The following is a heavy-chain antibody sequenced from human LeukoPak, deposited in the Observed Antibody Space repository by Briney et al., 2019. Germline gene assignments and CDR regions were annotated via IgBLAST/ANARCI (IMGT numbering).Heavy chain of an antibody. J-gene: IGHJ5*02. Sequence: GGSLRLSCAVSRFAFSNYGMSWVRQAPGKGLEWVSAISGSGGSTYYADSVKGRFTISRDNSKNTLYLQMNSLRAEDTAVYYCASARLRGWFDPWGQGTLVTVSS. D-gene: IGHD5-12*01. CDR1: RFAFSNYG. V-gene: IGHV3-23*01. CDR2: ISGSGGST. CDR3: ASARLRGWFDP.